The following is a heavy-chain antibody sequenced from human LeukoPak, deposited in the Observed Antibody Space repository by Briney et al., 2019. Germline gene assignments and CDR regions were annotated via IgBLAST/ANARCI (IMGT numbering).Heavy chain of an antibody. Sequence: ASVKVSCKASGYTFTSYDINWVRQATGQGLEWMGWMNPNSGNTGYAQKFQGRVTITRNTSISTAYMELSSLRSEDTAVYYCATGRDFMVRDAFDIWGQGTMVTVSS. CDR3: ATGRDFMVRDAFDI. D-gene: IGHD3-10*01. V-gene: IGHV1-8*03. CDR1: GYTFTSYD. CDR2: MNPNSGNT. J-gene: IGHJ3*02.